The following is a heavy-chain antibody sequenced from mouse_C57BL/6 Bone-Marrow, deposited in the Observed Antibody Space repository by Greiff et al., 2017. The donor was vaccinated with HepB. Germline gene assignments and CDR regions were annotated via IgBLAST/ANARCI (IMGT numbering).Heavy chain of an antibody. J-gene: IGHJ1*03. CDR3: ARSDYYGSSYCYWYFDV. D-gene: IGHD1-1*01. CDR1: GYTFTSYG. Sequence: QVQLKESGAELARPGASVKLSCKASGYTFTSYGISWVKQRTGQGLEWIGEIYPRSGNTYYNEKFKGKATLTADKSSSTAYMELRSLTSEDSAVYFFARSDYYGSSYCYWYFDVWGTGTTVTVSS. CDR2: IYPRSGNT. V-gene: IGHV1-81*01.